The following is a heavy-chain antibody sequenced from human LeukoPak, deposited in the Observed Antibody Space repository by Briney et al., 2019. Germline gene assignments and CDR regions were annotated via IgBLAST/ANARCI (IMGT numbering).Heavy chain of an antibody. J-gene: IGHJ5*02. V-gene: IGHV1-2*02. CDR2: INPNSGGT. CDR3: ARLEDLGSGYYHWFDP. CDR1: GYTFTDYY. D-gene: IGHD3-3*01. Sequence: ASVKVSCKASGYTFTDYYMHWVRQAPGQGLEWMGWINPNSGGTNYAQKFQGRVTMTRDTSISTAYMELSRLTSDDTAVYYCARLEDLGSGYYHWFDPWGQGTLVTVSS.